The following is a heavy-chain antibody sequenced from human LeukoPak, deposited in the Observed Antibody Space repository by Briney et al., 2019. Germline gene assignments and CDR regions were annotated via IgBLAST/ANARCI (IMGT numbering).Heavy chain of an antibody. D-gene: IGHD3-10*01. J-gene: IGHJ5*02. CDR2: ISSRDGST. Sequence: PGGSLRLSCAASGFTFSTYAMGWVRQAPGKGLEWVSAISSRDGSTYYACSVKGRFTISRDNSKNTLYLQMNSLRAEDTAVYYCAKAGAVRFDPWGQGTLVTVSS. CDR1: GFTFSTYA. CDR3: AKAGAVRFDP. V-gene: IGHV3-23*01.